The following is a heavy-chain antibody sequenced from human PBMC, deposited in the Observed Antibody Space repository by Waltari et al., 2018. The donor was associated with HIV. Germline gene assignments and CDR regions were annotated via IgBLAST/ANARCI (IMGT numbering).Heavy chain of an antibody. CDR2: INHSGST. J-gene: IGHJ6*02. CDR1: GGSFSGYY. V-gene: IGHV4-34*01. CDR3: AAISSIAAHYYYYGMDV. D-gene: IGHD6-6*01. Sequence: QVQLQQWGAGLLKPSETLSLTCAVYGGSFSGYYWSWIRQPPGKGLEWIGEINHSGSTNYNPSLKSRVTISVDTSKNQFSLKLSSVTAADTAVYYCAAISSIAAHYYYYGMDVWGQGTTVTVSS.